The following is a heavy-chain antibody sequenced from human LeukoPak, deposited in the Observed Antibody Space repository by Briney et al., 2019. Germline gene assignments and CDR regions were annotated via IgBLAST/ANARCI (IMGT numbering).Heavy chain of an antibody. CDR2: ISAYNGNT. V-gene: IGHV1-18*01. CDR3: ARVGRFQSASCCIFDY. Sequence: GASVKVSCKASGYTFTSYGISWVRQAPGQGLEWMGWISAYNGNTNYAQKLQGRVTMITDTSTSTANMELRSLRSDDTAVYYCARVGRFQSASCCIFDYWGQGTLVTVSS. D-gene: IGHD2-2*01. CDR1: GYTFTSYG. J-gene: IGHJ4*02.